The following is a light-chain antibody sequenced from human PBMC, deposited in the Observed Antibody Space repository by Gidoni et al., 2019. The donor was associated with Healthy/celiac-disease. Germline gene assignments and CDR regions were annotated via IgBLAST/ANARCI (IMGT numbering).Light chain of an antibody. CDR3: QQSYSTPQT. J-gene: IGKJ2*01. CDR1: QSISSS. V-gene: IGKV1-39*01. CDR2: AAS. Sequence: DIQMTQSPSSLSASVGDRVTITCRASQSISSSLNWYQQKPGKAPKLLIYAASSLQSGVPSRFSGSGSGTDSTLTITSLQPEDFATYYCQQSYSTPQTFGQGTKLDIK.